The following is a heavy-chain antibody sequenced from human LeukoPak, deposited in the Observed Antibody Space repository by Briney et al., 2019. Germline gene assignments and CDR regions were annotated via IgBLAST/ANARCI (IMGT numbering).Heavy chain of an antibody. Sequence: SETLSLTCTVSGGSISSGDYYWSWIRQPPGKGLEWMGYIYYSGSTYYNPSLKSRVTISVDTSKNQFSLKLSSVTAADTAVYYCARGIIVATTKDAFDIWGQGTMVTVSS. CDR1: GGSISSGDYY. CDR3: ARGIIVATTKDAFDI. D-gene: IGHD5-12*01. J-gene: IGHJ3*02. CDR2: IYYSGST. V-gene: IGHV4-30-4*01.